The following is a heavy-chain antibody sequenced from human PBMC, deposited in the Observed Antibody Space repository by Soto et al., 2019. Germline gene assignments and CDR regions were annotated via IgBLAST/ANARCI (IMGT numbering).Heavy chain of an antibody. V-gene: IGHV3-23*01. CDR1: GFTFSSYA. CDR3: AIEVLGRDY. CDR2: ISGSGGST. Sequence: GGSLRLSCAASGFTFSSYAXXXVRQAPGKGLEWVSAISGSGGSTYYADSVKGRFTISRDNSKNTLYLQMNSLRAEDTAVYYCAIEVLGRDYWGQGTLVTVSS. D-gene: IGHD3-3*01. J-gene: IGHJ4*02.